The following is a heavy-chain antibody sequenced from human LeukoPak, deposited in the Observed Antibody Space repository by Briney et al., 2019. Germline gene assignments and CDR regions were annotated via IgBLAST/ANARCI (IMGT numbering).Heavy chain of an antibody. CDR2: ISAYNGNT. CDR1: GYTFTSYG. J-gene: IGHJ4*02. V-gene: IGHV1-18*01. Sequence: ASVKVSCKASGYTFTSYGISWVRQAPGQGLEWMGWISAYNGNTNYAQKLQGGVTMTTDTSTSTAYMELRSLRSDDTAVYYCAKDRSIAARFRDLYYFDYWGQGTLVTVSS. D-gene: IGHD6-6*01. CDR3: AKDRSIAARFRDLYYFDY.